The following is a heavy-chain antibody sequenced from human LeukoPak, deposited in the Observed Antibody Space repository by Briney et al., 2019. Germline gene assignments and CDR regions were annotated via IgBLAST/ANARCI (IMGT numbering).Heavy chain of an antibody. CDR1: GDSINSLDL. CDR2: MYLSGTT. J-gene: IGHJ4*02. V-gene: IGHV4-4*02. CDR3: ARSIVGATYDY. Sequence: PAETLSLTCTVSGDSINSLDLWSWVRQPPGKGLEWIGEMYLSGTTHSNPSVKSRVTISIDKSKNQFFLNLSSVTAADTAVYYCARSIVGATYDYWGQGTLVTVSS. D-gene: IGHD1-26*01.